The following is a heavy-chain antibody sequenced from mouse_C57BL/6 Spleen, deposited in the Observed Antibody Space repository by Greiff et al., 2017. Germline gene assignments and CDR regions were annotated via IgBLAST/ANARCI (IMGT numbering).Heavy chain of an antibody. Sequence: EVKLVQSGGGLVKPGGSLKLSCAASGFTFSSYTMSWVRQTPEKRLEWVATISGGGGNTYYPDSVKGRFTIARDNAKNTLYLQMLSLRSEDTALYYCAIWRYDYSMDYWGQGTSVTVSS. CDR3: AIWRYDYSMDY. D-gene: IGHD1-1*02. V-gene: IGHV5-9*01. CDR1: GFTFSSYT. CDR2: ISGGGGNT. J-gene: IGHJ4*01.